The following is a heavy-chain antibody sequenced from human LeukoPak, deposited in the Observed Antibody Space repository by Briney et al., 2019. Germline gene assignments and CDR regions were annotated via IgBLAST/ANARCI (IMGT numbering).Heavy chain of an antibody. D-gene: IGHD3-10*01. V-gene: IGHV3-74*01. CDR2: INSDGSTT. CDR3: ARDRYGSGYGMDV. Sequence: PGGSLRLSCAASGFTFSSHWMHWVRQAPGKGLVWVSRINSDGSTTTHADSVKGRFTISRDNANNTLYLQMSSLRAEDTAVYYCARDRYGSGYGMDVWGQGTTVTVSS. CDR1: GFTFSSHW. J-gene: IGHJ6*02.